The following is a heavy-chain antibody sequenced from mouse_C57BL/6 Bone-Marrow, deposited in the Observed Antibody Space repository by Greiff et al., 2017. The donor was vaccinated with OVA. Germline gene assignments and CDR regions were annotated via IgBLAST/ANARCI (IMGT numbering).Heavy chain of an antibody. Sequence: EVQLVESGGGLVQPKGSLKLSCAASGFSFNTYAMNWVRQAPGQGLEWVARIRSKSNNYATYYADSVKDRFTISRDDSESMLYLQMNNLKTEDTAMYYCVREGGYYDGYFAFYWYFDVWGTGTTVTVSS. CDR2: IRSKSNNYAT. J-gene: IGHJ1*03. D-gene: IGHD2-3*01. CDR1: GFSFNTYA. CDR3: VREGGYYDGYFAFYWYFDV. V-gene: IGHV10-1*01.